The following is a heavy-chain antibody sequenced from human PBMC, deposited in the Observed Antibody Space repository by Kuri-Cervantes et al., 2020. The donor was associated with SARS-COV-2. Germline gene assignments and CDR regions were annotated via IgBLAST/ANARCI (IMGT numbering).Heavy chain of an antibody. J-gene: IGHJ4*02. V-gene: IGHV3-43*02. CDR1: GFTFDDYA. CDR3: ASGGDYSDY. Sequence: GESLKISCAASGFTFDDYAMHWVRQAPGKGLEWVSLISGDGGSTYYADSVKGRFTISRDNSKNTLYLQMNSLRAEDTAVYYCASGGDYSDYWGQGTLVTVSS. CDR2: ISGDGGST. D-gene: IGHD4-17*01.